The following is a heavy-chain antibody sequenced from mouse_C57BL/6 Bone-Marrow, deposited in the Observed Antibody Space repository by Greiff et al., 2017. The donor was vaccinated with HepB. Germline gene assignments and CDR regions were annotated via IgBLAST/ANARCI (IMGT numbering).Heavy chain of an antibody. CDR1: GYAFSSYW. CDR3: ARGEFSEVFDY. V-gene: IGHV1-80*01. Sequence: VKLMESGAELVKPGASVKISCKASGYAFSSYWMNWVKQRPGKGLEWIGQIYPGDGDTNYNGKFKGKATLTADKSSSTAYMQLSSLTSEDSAVYFCARGEFSEVFDYWGQGTTLTVSS. CDR2: IYPGDGDT. J-gene: IGHJ2*01. D-gene: IGHD6-1*01.